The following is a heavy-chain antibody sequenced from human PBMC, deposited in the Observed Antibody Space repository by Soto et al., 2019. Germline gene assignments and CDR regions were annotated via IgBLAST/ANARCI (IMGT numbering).Heavy chain of an antibody. Sequence: LETLSLTCTVSGGSFSNYYWSWIRQPPGKGLEWIGCIYYSASTNYNPSLKSRVSMSVDTSKNQFSLKVSSVTAADTAVYYCARGGDGYSETPYYYYYGMDVWGQGTRVTVCS. V-gene: IGHV4-59*01. CDR2: IYYSAST. CDR1: GGSFSNYY. CDR3: ARGGDGYSETPYYYYYGMDV. D-gene: IGHD2-15*01. J-gene: IGHJ6*02.